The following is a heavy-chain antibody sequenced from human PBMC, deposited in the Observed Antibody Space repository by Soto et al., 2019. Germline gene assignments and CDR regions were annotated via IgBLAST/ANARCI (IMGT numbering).Heavy chain of an antibody. Sequence: GASVKVSCKVSGYTLTELSMHWVRQAPGKGLEWMGGFDPEDGETIYAQKFQGRVTMTEDTSTDTAYMELSSLRSEDTAVYYCATVRAFYDFWSHTLGNWFDPWGQGTLVTVSS. CDR1: GYTLTELS. D-gene: IGHD3-3*01. CDR3: ATVRAFYDFWSHTLGNWFDP. CDR2: FDPEDGET. J-gene: IGHJ5*02. V-gene: IGHV1-24*01.